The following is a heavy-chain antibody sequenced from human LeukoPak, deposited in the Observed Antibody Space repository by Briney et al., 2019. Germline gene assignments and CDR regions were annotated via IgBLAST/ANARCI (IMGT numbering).Heavy chain of an antibody. Sequence: GGSLRLSCAASGFTFSSYWMHWVRQAPGKGLVWVSRINSDGSSTSYADSVKGRFAISRDNAKNTLYLQMNSLRAEDTAVHYCARTYGGYDDAFDIWSQGTMVTVSS. J-gene: IGHJ3*02. CDR3: ARTYGGYDDAFDI. D-gene: IGHD4-17*01. CDR2: INSDGSST. CDR1: GFTFSSYW. V-gene: IGHV3-74*01.